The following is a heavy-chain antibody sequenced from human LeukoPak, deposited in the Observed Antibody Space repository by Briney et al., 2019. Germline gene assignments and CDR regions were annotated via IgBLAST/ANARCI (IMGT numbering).Heavy chain of an antibody. D-gene: IGHD3-10*01. J-gene: IGHJ4*02. CDR3: ARALWFGEPIDY. CDR1: GYTFTGYY. V-gene: IGHV1-2*02. CDR2: INPNSGGT. Sequence: ASVXXSCKAXGYTFTGYYMHWVRQAPGQGLEWMGWINPNSGGTNYAQKFQGRVNMNRDKSISTAYMEVSRVRADDTAVYYCARALWFGEPIDYWGQGTLVTVSS.